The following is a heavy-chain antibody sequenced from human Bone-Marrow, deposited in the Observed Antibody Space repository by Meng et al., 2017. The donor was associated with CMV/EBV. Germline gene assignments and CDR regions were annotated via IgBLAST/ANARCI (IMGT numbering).Heavy chain of an antibody. CDR2: ISAYNGNT. Sequence: ASVKVSCKASGYTFTSYGISWVRQAPGQGLEWMGWISAYNGNTNFAQNLQGRVTMTADTSTSTAYMELRSLRSDDTAVYYYARGDSSAYYTGPYAFDIWGQGTMVTVSS. D-gene: IGHD3-22*01. CDR1: GYTFTSYG. V-gene: IGHV1-18*01. CDR3: ARGDSSAYYTGPYAFDI. J-gene: IGHJ3*02.